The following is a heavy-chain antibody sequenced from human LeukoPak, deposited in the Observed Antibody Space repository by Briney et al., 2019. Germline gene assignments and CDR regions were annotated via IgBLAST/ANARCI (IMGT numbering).Heavy chain of an antibody. Sequence: QPGGSLRLSCAASGFTFSSYAMSWVRQAPGKGLEWVSAISGSGSTIYYADSVKGRFTISRDNAKNSLYLQMNSLRAEDTAVYYCARQGLDAFDIWGQGTMVTVSS. CDR1: GFTFSSYA. V-gene: IGHV3-48*03. CDR3: ARQGLDAFDI. CDR2: ISGSGSTI. J-gene: IGHJ3*02.